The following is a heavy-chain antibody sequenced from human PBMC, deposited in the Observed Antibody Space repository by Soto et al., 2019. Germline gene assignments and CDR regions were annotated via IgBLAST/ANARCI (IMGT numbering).Heavy chain of an antibody. CDR2: IVVGSGNT. CDR3: AAESSRKIAARPNYYYYGMDV. D-gene: IGHD6-6*01. Sequence: ASVQVSCKASGFTFTSSAVQWVRQARGQRLEWIGWIVVGSGNTNYAQKFQERVTITRDMSTSTAYMELSSLRSEETAVYYCAAESSRKIAARPNYYYYGMDVWGQGTTVTVSS. V-gene: IGHV1-58*01. CDR1: GFTFTSSA. J-gene: IGHJ6*02.